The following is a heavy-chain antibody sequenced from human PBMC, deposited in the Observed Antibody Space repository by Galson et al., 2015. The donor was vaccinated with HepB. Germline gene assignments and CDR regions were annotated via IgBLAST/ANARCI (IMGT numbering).Heavy chain of an antibody. D-gene: IGHD4-11*01. CDR3: AAVPISPDYTRFDY. CDR1: GFTFTSSA. V-gene: IGHV1-58*02. J-gene: IGHJ4*02. Sequence: SVKVSCKASGFTFTSSAMQWVRQARGQRLEWIGWIVVGSGNTNYAQKFQERVTITRDMSTSTAYMELSSLRSKDTAVYYCAAVPISPDYTRFDYWGQGTLVTVSS. CDR2: IVVGSGNT.